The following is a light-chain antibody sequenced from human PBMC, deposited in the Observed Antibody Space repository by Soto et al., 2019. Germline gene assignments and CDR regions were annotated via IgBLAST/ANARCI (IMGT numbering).Light chain of an antibody. J-gene: IGKJ1*01. CDR1: QSVSSIY. CDR3: EQYGSSPRT. CDR2: GVS. Sequence: DIVLTQSPGTLSLSPGERATLSCRASQSVSSIYFAWYQQKRGQAPRLLIYGVSSRATGIPDRFSGSGSGTDFTLTISRLEPEDSAVYYCEQYGSSPRTFGQGTKVDNK. V-gene: IGKV3-20*01.